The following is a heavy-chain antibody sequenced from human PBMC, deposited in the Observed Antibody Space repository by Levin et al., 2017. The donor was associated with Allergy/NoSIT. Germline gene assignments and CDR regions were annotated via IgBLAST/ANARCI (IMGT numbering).Heavy chain of an antibody. CDR1: GFTFSSYS. CDR3: ARESIFGVDFFDY. V-gene: IGHV3-48*01. J-gene: IGHJ4*02. D-gene: IGHD3-3*01. Sequence: QSGGSLRLSCATSGFTFSSYSMNWVRQAPGKGLEWLSYISSSSSTIYYADSVKGRFTISRDNAKNSLYLQMNSLRAEDTAVYYCARESIFGVDFFDYWGQGTLVTVSS. CDR2: ISSSSSTI.